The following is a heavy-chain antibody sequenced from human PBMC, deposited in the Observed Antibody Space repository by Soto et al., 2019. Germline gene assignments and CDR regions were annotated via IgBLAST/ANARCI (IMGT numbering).Heavy chain of an antibody. CDR2: INHSGST. D-gene: IGHD3-16*01. CDR3: ARSLFRGGDAFDI. V-gene: IGHV4-34*01. J-gene: IGHJ3*02. Sequence: SETLSLTCAVYGGSFSGYYWSWIRQPPGKGLEWIGEINHSGSTNYNPSLKSRVTISVDTSKNQFSLKLSSVTAADTAVYYCARSLFRGGDAFDIWGQGTMVTVSS. CDR1: GGSFSGYY.